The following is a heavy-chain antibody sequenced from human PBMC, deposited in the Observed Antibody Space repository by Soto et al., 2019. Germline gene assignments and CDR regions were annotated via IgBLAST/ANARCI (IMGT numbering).Heavy chain of an antibody. D-gene: IGHD3-10*01. CDR3: AGDFLSGGAYPDS. V-gene: IGHV3-21*01. J-gene: IGHJ5*01. CDR1: GVTCTTYS. Sequence: PGGALRLSCAASGVTCTTYSMNWVRQSPGKGLEWISSISSGSSYMYYAGSVKGRFTISRDNAKTSLLLQMNSLRADDTAVYYCAGDFLSGGAYPDSWGQGTKVTVSS. CDR2: ISSGSSYM.